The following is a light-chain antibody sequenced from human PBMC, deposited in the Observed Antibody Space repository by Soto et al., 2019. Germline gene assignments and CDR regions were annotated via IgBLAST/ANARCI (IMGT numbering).Light chain of an antibody. J-gene: IGKJ3*01. CDR1: QSVSSTY. CDR2: GAS. V-gene: IGKV3-20*01. CDR3: HQYNSWPRGT. Sequence: ELVLTQSPGTLSLSPGERATLFCRASQSVSSTYLAWYQQKPGQAPRLLIFGASSRATGIPDRFSGSGSGTDFTLTISRLEPEDFAVYYCHQYNSWPRGTFGPGTKVEIK.